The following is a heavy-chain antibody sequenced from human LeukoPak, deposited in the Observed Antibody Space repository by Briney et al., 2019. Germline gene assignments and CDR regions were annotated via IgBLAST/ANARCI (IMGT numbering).Heavy chain of an antibody. CDR2: ISSSSSYI. CDR1: GFTFSSYS. J-gene: IGHJ3*02. V-gene: IGHV3-21*01. Sequence: GSLRLSCAASGFTFSSYSMNWVRQAPGKGLEWVSSISSSSSYIYYADSVKGRFTISRDNAKNSLYLQMNSLRAEDTAVYYCARDSPSDDAFDIWGQGTMVTVSS. CDR3: ARDSPSDDAFDI.